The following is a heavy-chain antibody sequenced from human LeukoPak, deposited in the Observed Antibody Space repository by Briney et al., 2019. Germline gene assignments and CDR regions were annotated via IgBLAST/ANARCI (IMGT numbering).Heavy chain of an antibody. CDR2: IYYSGST. Sequence: SETLSLTCTVSGGSISSSSYYWGWIRQPPGKGLEWIGSIYYSGSTYYNPSLKSRVTISVDTSKNQFSLKLSSVTAADTTVYYCARVPRLGYCTNGVCYFGLGAFDIWGQGTMVTVSS. D-gene: IGHD2-8*01. J-gene: IGHJ3*02. V-gene: IGHV4-39*07. CDR3: ARVPRLGYCTNGVCYFGLGAFDI. CDR1: GGSISSSSYY.